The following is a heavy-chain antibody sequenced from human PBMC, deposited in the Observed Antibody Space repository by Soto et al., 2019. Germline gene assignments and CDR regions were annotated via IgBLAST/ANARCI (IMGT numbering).Heavy chain of an antibody. CDR2: IGTAGYP. Sequence: GGALRLSCAASGFTCSSYDMHWVRQATGKGLEWVSAIGTAGYPYYPGSVKGRFTISRENAKNSLYLQMNSLRAGDTAVYYCARGSSGGFDPWGQGTLVTVSS. V-gene: IGHV3-13*05. CDR1: GFTCSSYD. CDR3: ARGSSGGFDP. D-gene: IGHD2-15*01. J-gene: IGHJ5*02.